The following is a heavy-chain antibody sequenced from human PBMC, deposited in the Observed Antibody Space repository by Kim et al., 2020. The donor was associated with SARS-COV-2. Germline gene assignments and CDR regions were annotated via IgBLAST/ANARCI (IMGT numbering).Heavy chain of an antibody. Sequence: ESGKGRLTISRDNSKNTLNLQMNSLRVEDTDVYYCAGGRRWPTFYYYGMDVWGQGTTVSVSS. V-gene: IGHV3-30*07. D-gene: IGHD2-15*01. J-gene: IGHJ6*02. CDR3: AGGRRWPTFYYYGMDV.